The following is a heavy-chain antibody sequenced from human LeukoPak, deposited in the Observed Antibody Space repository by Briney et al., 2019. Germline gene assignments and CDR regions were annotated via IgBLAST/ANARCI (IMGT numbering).Heavy chain of an antibody. D-gene: IGHD1-14*01. CDR1: GYTFASYG. CDR3: ARDVPNNYCYYYGMDV. CDR2: ISAYNGNT. V-gene: IGHV1-18*01. Sequence: ASVRVSCKASGYTFASYGISWVRQAPGQGLEWMGWISAYNGNTNYAQKLQGRVTMTTDTSTSTAYMELRSLRSDDTAVYYCARDVPNNYCYYYGMDVWGQGTTVTVSS. J-gene: IGHJ6*02.